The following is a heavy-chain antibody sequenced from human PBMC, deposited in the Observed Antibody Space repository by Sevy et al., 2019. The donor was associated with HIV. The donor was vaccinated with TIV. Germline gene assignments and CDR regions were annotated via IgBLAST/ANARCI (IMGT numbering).Heavy chain of an antibody. CDR1: GYTFTSYI. CDR3: VRAPSGSQGPGQYFHH. J-gene: IGHJ1*01. V-gene: IGHV1-18*01. D-gene: IGHD1-26*01. CDR2: ISAYNGDT. Sequence: ASVKVSCKTSGYTFTSYIISWVRQAPGQGLEWMGRISAYNGDTKYAQKLQGRVTMTTDTPTSTAYMELRSLKSDDTAVYYCVRAPSGSQGPGQYFHHWGQGTLVTVSS.